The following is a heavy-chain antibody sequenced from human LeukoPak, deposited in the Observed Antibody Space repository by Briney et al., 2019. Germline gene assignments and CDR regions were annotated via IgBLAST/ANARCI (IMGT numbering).Heavy chain of an antibody. CDR2: MNPNSGNT. Sequence: ASVKVSCKTSGYTFTNYDINWARQATGQGLEWMGWMNPNSGNTGYAQKFQGRVTFTTNTSISTAYMELSSLRSDDTAVYYCAGAGLTTSSYYYYMDVWGKGTTVTVSS. V-gene: IGHV1-8*03. CDR1: GYTFTNYD. D-gene: IGHD4-11*01. J-gene: IGHJ6*03. CDR3: AGAGLTTSSYYYYMDV.